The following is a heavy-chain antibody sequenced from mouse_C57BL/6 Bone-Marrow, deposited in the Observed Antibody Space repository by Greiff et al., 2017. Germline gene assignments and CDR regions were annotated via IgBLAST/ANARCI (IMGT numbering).Heavy chain of an antibody. D-gene: IGHD1-1*01. V-gene: IGHV5-15*01. CDR2: ISNLAYSI. Sequence: EVQGVESGGGLVQPGGSLQLSCAASGFTFSDYGMAWVRQAPRKGPEWVAFISNLAYSIYYADTVTGRFTISRANARNTLYLAMSRLRSKDTAMYYCARHWGLYYSSSPGYFDVWGTGTTVTVSS. CDR1: GFTFSDYG. CDR3: ARHWGLYYSSSPGYFDV. J-gene: IGHJ1*03.